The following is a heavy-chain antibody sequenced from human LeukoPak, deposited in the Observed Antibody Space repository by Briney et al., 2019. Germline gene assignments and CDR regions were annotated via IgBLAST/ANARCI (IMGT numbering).Heavy chain of an antibody. CDR1: GFTFSSYA. V-gene: IGHV3-23*01. Sequence: GGSLRLSCAASGFTFSSYAMSWVRQAPGKGPEWVSAISGSGGSTYYADSVKGRFTISRDNSKNTLYLQMNSLRDEDTAVYYCAKDGDYYGSGSYYYDYWGQGTLVTVSS. D-gene: IGHD3-10*01. CDR2: ISGSGGST. J-gene: IGHJ4*02. CDR3: AKDGDYYGSGSYYYDY.